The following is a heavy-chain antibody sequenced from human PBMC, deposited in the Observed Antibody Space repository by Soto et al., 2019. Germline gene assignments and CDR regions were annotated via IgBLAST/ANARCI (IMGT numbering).Heavy chain of an antibody. D-gene: IGHD2-15*01. V-gene: IGHV1-69*08. J-gene: IGHJ4*02. Sequence: QVQLVQSGAEVKKPGSSVKVSCKASGGTFSSYTISWVRQAPGQGLEWMGRTIPILGIANYAQKFQGRVTITADKSTSTAYMELSSLRSEDTAVYYCARDPPGNSYCSGGSCYSTPDYWGQGTLVTVSS. CDR1: GGTFSSYT. CDR2: TIPILGIA. CDR3: ARDPPGNSYCSGGSCYSTPDY.